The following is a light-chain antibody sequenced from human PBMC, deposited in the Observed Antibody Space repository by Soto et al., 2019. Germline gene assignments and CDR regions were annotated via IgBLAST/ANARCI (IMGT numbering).Light chain of an antibody. CDR2: DVI. CDR1: SSDVGTYTY. Sequence: QTALTQPRSVSGSPGQSVTISCTGTSSDVGTYTYVSWYHQHPGQAPKLIIYDVIKRPSGVPDRFSGSKSGNTASLTISGLQAEDEADYYCCSYAGSYTHVFGTGTKVTVL. V-gene: IGLV2-11*01. J-gene: IGLJ1*01. CDR3: CSYAGSYTHV.